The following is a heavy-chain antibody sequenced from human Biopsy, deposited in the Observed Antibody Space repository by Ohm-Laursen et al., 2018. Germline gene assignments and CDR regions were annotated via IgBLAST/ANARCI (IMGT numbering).Heavy chain of an antibody. CDR3: ATKLTGYFHH. CDR2: NIPILGTG. Sequence: SSVKVSCKSPGGTFSNYGVNWVRQAPGQGLEWLGGNIPILGTGDYAQKFQDRVTVAADTSTSTATMELRSLRSDDTAVYYCATKLTGYFHHWGQGTLVIVSS. J-gene: IGHJ1*01. D-gene: IGHD3-9*01. CDR1: GGTFSNYG. V-gene: IGHV1-69*06.